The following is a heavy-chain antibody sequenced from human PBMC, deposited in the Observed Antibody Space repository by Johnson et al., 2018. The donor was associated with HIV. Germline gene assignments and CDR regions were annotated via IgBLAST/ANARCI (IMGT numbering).Heavy chain of an antibody. Sequence: QEQLVESGGGLVKPGGSLRLSCAASGFTFSNAWMSWVRQAPGKGLEWVAVISYDGSNKYYADSVKGRFTISRDNSKNTLYLQMNSLRAEDTAVYYCAKHPDAVDIWGQGTMVTVSS. CDR3: AKHPDAVDI. CDR2: ISYDGSNK. J-gene: IGHJ3*02. CDR1: GFTFSNAW. V-gene: IGHV3-30*18.